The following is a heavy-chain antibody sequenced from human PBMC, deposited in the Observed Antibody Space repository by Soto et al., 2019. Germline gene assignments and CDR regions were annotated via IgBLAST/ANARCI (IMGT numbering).Heavy chain of an antibody. CDR3: AKDTAVLMVVAATLLDY. Sequence: GGSLRLSCAASGFTFSSYGMHWVRQAPGKGLEWVAVISYDGSNKYYADSVKGRFTISRDNSKNTLYLQMNSLRAEDTAVYYCAKDTAVLMVVAATLLDYWGQGTLVTVSS. J-gene: IGHJ4*02. V-gene: IGHV3-30*18. CDR2: ISYDGSNK. CDR1: GFTFSSYG. D-gene: IGHD2-15*01.